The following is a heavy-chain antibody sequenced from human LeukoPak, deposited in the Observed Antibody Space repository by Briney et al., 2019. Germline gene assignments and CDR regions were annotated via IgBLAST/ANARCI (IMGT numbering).Heavy chain of an antibody. CDR1: GFTVSTNY. CDR3: ARPWSSSGNQEAFNYYYYGMDV. D-gene: IGHD6-13*01. Sequence: GGSLRLSCVASGFTVSTNYMSWVRQAPGKGLQWVSVIYSGVRTYYADSVKGRFTISRDNSKNTLYLQMNSLGAEDTAVYYCARPWSSSGNQEAFNYYYYGMDVWGQGTTVTVSS. V-gene: IGHV3-53*01. CDR2: IYSGVRT. J-gene: IGHJ6*02.